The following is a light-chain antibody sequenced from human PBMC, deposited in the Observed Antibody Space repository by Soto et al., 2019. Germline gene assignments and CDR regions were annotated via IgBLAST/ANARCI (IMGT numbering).Light chain of an antibody. V-gene: IGLV1-47*01. CDR3: EAWDDTLRSLV. J-gene: IGLJ1*01. CDR1: ISNIGNNY. Sequence: QSVLTQPSSVSGTPGQGVTISCSGSISNIGNNYVYWFQQLPGTAPKVLSNRNDQRPSGVPDRFSGSKSGTSASLAISGLRSEDEADYYCEAWDDTLRSLVSGTGTKVTV. CDR2: RND.